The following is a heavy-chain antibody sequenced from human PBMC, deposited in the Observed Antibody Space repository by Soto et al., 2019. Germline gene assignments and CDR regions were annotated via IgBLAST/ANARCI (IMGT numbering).Heavy chain of an antibody. J-gene: IGHJ5*02. CDR2: IVPLFGTT. Sequence: QVQLVQSGAEVKKPGSSVKVSCKASGGNFTSYAISWVRQAPGQGLEFMGGIVPLFGTTNYAHKFRGRVTVTADESTSIVYMEMSSLRSEDTAVYYCAKASGRSWYNWFDPWGQGNLVTVST. D-gene: IGHD6-13*01. CDR3: AKASGRSWYNWFDP. V-gene: IGHV1-69*01. CDR1: GGNFTSYA.